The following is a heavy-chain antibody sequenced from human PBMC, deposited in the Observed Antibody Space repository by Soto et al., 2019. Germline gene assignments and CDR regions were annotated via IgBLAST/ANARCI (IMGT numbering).Heavy chain of an antibody. J-gene: IGHJ4*02. V-gene: IGHV3-23*01. CDR1: GFTFSSYA. CDR2: ISGSGSST. D-gene: IGHD2-2*01. CDR3: AKGDRNQPAVVDY. Sequence: VQLLESGGGRIQPGGSLRLSCAASGFTFSSYAMNWVRQVPGKRLQWVSGISGSGSSTYYSDSVRGRFTISRDNSRNTLYLQMSSLRVEDTALYYCAKGDRNQPAVVDYWGQGTLVTVSS.